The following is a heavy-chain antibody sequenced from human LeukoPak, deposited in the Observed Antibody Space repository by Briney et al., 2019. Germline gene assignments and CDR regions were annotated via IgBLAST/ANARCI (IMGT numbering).Heavy chain of an antibody. Sequence: GGSLRLSCAASGFTFSSYAMSWVRQAPGKGLEWVSAISGSGGSTYYADSVKGRFTISRDNSKNMLYLQMNSLRAEDTAVYYCAKDLIAAANHYYYGMDVWGQGTRVTVSS. CDR2: ISGSGGST. D-gene: IGHD6-13*01. CDR3: AKDLIAAANHYYYGMDV. V-gene: IGHV3-23*01. CDR1: GFTFSSYA. J-gene: IGHJ6*02.